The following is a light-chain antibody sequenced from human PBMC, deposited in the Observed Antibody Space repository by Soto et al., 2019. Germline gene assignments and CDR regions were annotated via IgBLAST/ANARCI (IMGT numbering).Light chain of an antibody. J-gene: IGKJ3*01. CDR2: DAS. CDR1: EDISNY. V-gene: IGKV1-33*01. CDR3: QQYDTLSFT. Sequence: DIQMTQSPSSLSASVGDRVTITCQASEDISNYLNWYQQKLGKAPKLLIYDASNLEPGVPSRFSGSGSGTEFIFTISSLPPEDIATYYCQQYDTLSFTFGPGTKVDIK.